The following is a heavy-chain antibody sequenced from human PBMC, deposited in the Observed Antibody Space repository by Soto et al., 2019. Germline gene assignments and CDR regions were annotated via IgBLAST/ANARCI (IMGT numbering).Heavy chain of an antibody. Sequence: GGSLRLSCAASGFTLSSYWMSWVRQAPGKGLEWVANMKLDGSEKYYVDSVKGRFTISKDNAKTSVYLQMNSLRAEDTAVYYCSRGWGAHWGQGTLVTSPQ. D-gene: IGHD3-16*01. J-gene: IGHJ4*02. CDR2: MKLDGSEK. V-gene: IGHV3-7*03. CDR1: GFTLSSYW. CDR3: SRGWGAH.